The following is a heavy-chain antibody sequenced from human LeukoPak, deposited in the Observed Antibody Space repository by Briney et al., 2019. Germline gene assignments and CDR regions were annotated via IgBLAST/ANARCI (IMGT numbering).Heavy chain of an antibody. D-gene: IGHD6-13*01. J-gene: IGHJ4*02. CDR1: GYTFTSYG. CDR3: AKTAEPYSSSSSFDY. V-gene: IGHV1-18*01. Sequence: ASVKVSCKASGYTFTSYGISWVRQAPGQGLEWMGWISAYNGNTNYAQKLQGRVTMTTDTSTSTAYMELRSLRSDDTAVYYCAKTAEPYSSSSSFDYWGQGTLVTVSS. CDR2: ISAYNGNT.